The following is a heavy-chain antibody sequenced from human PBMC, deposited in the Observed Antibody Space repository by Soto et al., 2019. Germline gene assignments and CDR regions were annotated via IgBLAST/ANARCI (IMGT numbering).Heavy chain of an antibody. D-gene: IGHD3-16*02. Sequence: SETLSLTCTVSGGSISSYYWSWIRQPPGKGLEWIGYIYYSGSTNYNPSLKSRVTISVDTSKNQFSLKLSSVTAADTAVYYCARRGDYIWGSYRYESAFDIWGQGTMVTVSS. CDR2: IYYSGST. J-gene: IGHJ3*02. CDR1: GGSISSYY. V-gene: IGHV4-59*01. CDR3: ARRGDYIWGSYRYESAFDI.